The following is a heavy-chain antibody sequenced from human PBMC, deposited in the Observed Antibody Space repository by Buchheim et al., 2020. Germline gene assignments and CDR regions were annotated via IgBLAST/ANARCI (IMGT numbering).Heavy chain of an antibody. D-gene: IGHD3-9*01. V-gene: IGHV3-21*01. Sequence: EVQLVESGGGLVKPGGSLRLSCAASGFTFSSYSMNWVRQAPGKGLEWVSSISSSSSYIYYADSVKGRFTISRDNAKNSPYLQMNSLRAEDTAVYYCARAHDILTGYRYGMDVWGQGTT. CDR1: GFTFSSYS. J-gene: IGHJ6*02. CDR3: ARAHDILTGYRYGMDV. CDR2: ISSSSSYI.